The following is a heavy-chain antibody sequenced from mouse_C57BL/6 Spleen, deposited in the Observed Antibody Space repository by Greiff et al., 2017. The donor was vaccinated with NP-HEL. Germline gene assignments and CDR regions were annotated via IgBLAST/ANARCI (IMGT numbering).Heavy chain of an antibody. Sequence: EVKLMESGGGLVKPGGSLKLSCAASGFTFSDYGMHWVRQAPEKGLEWVAYISSGSSTIYYADTVKGRFTISRDNAKNTLFLQMTSLRSEDTAMYYCARDASYWYFDVWGTGTTVTVSS. J-gene: IGHJ1*03. CDR2: ISSGSSTI. V-gene: IGHV5-17*01. CDR1: GFTFSDYG. CDR3: ARDASYWYFDV.